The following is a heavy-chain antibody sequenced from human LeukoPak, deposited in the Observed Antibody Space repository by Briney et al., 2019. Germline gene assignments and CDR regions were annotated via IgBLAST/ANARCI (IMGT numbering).Heavy chain of an antibody. CDR3: AGYSSGWYYYYGMDV. CDR1: GGSISSYY. J-gene: IGHJ6*02. Sequence: SETLSLTCTVSGGSISSYYWSWFRQPPGKGLEWIGYIYYSGSTNYNPSLKSRVTISVDTSKNQFSLKLSSVTAADTAVYYCAGYSSGWYYYYGMDVWGQGTTVTVSS. V-gene: IGHV4-59*01. CDR2: IYYSGST. D-gene: IGHD6-19*01.